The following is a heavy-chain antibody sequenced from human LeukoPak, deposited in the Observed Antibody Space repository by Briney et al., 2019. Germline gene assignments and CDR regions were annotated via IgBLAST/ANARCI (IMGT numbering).Heavy chain of an antibody. V-gene: IGHV3-11*04. CDR1: GFTFSDYY. Sequence: GGSLRLSCAASGFTFSDYYMSWIRQAPGKGLEWVSYISSSGSTIYYADSVKGRFAISRDNAKNSLYLQMNSLRAEDTAVYYCARDPVYCSSTSCSFFDYWGQGTLVTASS. J-gene: IGHJ4*02. CDR2: ISSSGSTI. CDR3: ARDPVYCSSTSCSFFDY. D-gene: IGHD2-2*01.